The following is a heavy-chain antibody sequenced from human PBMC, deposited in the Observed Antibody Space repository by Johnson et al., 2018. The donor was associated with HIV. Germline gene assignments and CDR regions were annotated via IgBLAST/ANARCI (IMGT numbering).Heavy chain of an antibody. D-gene: IGHD3-3*01. Sequence: QVQLVESGGGVVRPGGSLRLSCAASGFTFDDYGMSWVRQAPGKGLEWVAFIRYDGSNKYYADSVKGRFTISRDNSKNTLYLQMNSLGAEDTAVYYCARSFGVTTPGAFDIWGQGTMVTVSS. V-gene: IGHV3-30*02. CDR3: ARSFGVTTPGAFDI. J-gene: IGHJ3*02. CDR2: IRYDGSNK. CDR1: GFTFDDYG.